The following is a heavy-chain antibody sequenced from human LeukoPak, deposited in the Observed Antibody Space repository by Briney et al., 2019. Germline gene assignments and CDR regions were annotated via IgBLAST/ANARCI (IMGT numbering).Heavy chain of an antibody. D-gene: IGHD5-24*01. V-gene: IGHV3-43*02. CDR2: ISGDGGST. CDR3: AKDIKSSTIFDY. Sequence: PGGSLRLSCAASGFTFDDYAMHWVRQAPGKGLEWVSLISGDGGSTYYADSVKGRFTISRDNSKNSLYLQVNSLRTEDTALYYCAKDIKSSTIFDYWGQGTLVTVSS. CDR1: GFTFDDYA. J-gene: IGHJ4*02.